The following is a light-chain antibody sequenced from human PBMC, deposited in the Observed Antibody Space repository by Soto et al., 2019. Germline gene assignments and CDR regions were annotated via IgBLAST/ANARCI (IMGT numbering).Light chain of an antibody. CDR3: QQYYSTPWT. V-gene: IGKV4-1*01. CDR1: QSVLYSSNNKNY. Sequence: VITQSPETLAVSLGERATINCKSCQSVLYSSNNKNYLAWYQQKPGQPPKLLIYWASTRESGVPDRFSGSGSGTDFTLTINSLQAEDVAVYYCQQYYSTPWTFGQGTKVDIK. J-gene: IGKJ1*01. CDR2: WAS.